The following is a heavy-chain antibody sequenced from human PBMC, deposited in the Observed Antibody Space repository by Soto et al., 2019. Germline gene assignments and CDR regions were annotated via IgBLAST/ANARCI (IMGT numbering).Heavy chain of an antibody. CDR1: GYTLTELS. J-gene: IGHJ4*02. V-gene: IGHV1-24*01. Sequence: ASVKVSCKVSGYTLTELSMHWVRQAPGKGLEWMGGFDPEDGETIYAQKFQGRVTMTEDTSTDTAYMELSSLRSEDTAVYYCATGLEQWLVRPTYYFDYWGQGTLVTVSS. D-gene: IGHD6-19*01. CDR2: FDPEDGET. CDR3: ATGLEQWLVRPTYYFDY.